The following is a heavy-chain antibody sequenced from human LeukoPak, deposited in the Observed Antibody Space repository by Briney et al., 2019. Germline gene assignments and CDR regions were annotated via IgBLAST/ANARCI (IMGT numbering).Heavy chain of an antibody. CDR2: IYYSGST. D-gene: IGHD6-13*01. CDR1: GGSISSYY. Sequence: SETLSLTCTVSGGSISSYYWSWIRQPPGKGLEWIGYIYYSGSTNYNTSLKSRVTMSVATSKDQFSLKLSSVTAADTAVYYCARGNWYGEYYFDYWGQGSLVTVSS. CDR3: ARGNWYGEYYFDY. V-gene: IGHV4-59*01. J-gene: IGHJ4*02.